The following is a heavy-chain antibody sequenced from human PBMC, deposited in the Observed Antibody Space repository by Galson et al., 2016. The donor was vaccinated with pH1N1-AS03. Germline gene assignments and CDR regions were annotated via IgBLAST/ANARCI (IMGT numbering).Heavy chain of an antibody. CDR3: ASGLTYHFGSGSVF. D-gene: IGHD3-10*01. V-gene: IGHV1-69*06. CDR1: GYTLTRYY. J-gene: IGHJ4*02. Sequence: SVKVSCKASGYTLTRYYMHWVRQAPGQGLEWMGGISPIFGSASHAQKFQGRVTITADIFTNTAYMELSDLSSEDTAVYYCASGLTYHFGSGSVFWGQGTLVTVSS. CDR2: ISPIFGSA.